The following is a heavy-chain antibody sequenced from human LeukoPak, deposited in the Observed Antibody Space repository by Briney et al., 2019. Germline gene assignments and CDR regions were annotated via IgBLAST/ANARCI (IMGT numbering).Heavy chain of an antibody. D-gene: IGHD3-9*01. CDR1: VYTFTSYG. CDR3: AREGSTGYRFDY. V-gene: IGHV1-18*01. CDR2: ISAYNGNT. Sequence: ASVKVSCKASVYTFTSYGISWVRQAPGQGLEWMGWISAYNGNTNYAQKLQGRVTMTTDTSTSTAYMELRSLRSDDTDVYYCAREGSTGYRFDYWGQGTLVTVSS. J-gene: IGHJ4*02.